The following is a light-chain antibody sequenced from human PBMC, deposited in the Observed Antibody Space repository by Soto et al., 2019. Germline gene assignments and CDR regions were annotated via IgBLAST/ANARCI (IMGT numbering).Light chain of an antibody. Sequence: ALTQPASVSGSPGQSITISCTGTSSDVGGYNYVSWYQQHPGKAPKLMIYDVSKRPSGVPDRFSGSKSGNTASLTISGLQAEDEADYYCCSYAGRYTYVFGTGTKVTVL. CDR1: SSDVGGYNY. CDR2: DVS. CDR3: CSYAGRYTYV. J-gene: IGLJ1*01. V-gene: IGLV2-11*01.